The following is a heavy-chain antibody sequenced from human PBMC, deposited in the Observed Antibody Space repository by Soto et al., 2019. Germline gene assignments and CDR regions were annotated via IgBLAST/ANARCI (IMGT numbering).Heavy chain of an antibody. CDR3: ARIPEADYCSGGSCLSNYFDY. Sequence: ASVKVSCKASGYTFTSYGISWVRQAPGQGLEWMGWISAYNGNTNYAQKLQGRVTMTTDTSTSTAYMELRSLGSDDTAVYYCARIPEADYCSGGSCLSNYFDYWGQGTLVTVSS. V-gene: IGHV1-18*01. D-gene: IGHD2-15*01. J-gene: IGHJ4*02. CDR2: ISAYNGNT. CDR1: GYTFTSYG.